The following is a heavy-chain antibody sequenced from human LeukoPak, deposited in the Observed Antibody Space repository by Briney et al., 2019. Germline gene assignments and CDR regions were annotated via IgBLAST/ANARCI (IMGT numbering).Heavy chain of an antibody. Sequence: SETLSLTCTVSGGSISSHYWSWIRQPPGKGLEWIGYIYYSGSTNYNPSLKSRVTISVDTSKNQFSLKLSSVTAADTAVYYCARGDIREERIFDYWGQGTLVTVSS. V-gene: IGHV4-59*11. CDR3: ARGDIREERIFDY. D-gene: IGHD1-1*01. CDR1: GGSISSHY. J-gene: IGHJ4*02. CDR2: IYYSGST.